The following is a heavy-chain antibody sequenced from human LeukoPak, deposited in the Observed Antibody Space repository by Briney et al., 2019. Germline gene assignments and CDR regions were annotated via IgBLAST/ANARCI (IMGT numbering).Heavy chain of an antibody. CDR1: SGSLSNYY. D-gene: IGHD3/OR15-3a*01. CDR2: IYYSGST. Sequence: SETLPLTCTVSSGSLSNYYWSWIRQPPGKALEWIGCIYYSGSTNYNPSLKSRVTISVDTSKNQFSLRLTSVTAADTAVYYCARQTGSGLFILPGGQGTLVTVSS. V-gene: IGHV4-59*08. J-gene: IGHJ4*02. CDR3: ARQTGSGLFILP.